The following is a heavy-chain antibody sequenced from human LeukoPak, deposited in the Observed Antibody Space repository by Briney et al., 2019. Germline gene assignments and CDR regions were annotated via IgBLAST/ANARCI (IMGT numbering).Heavy chain of an antibody. D-gene: IGHD4-17*01. CDR3: ARAGGDYGDGYAYFDY. J-gene: IGHJ4*02. V-gene: IGHV3-20*04. CDR1: GLTFDDYG. Sequence: GGSLRLSCAASGLTFDDYGMSWVRQAPGKGLEWVSGINWNGGSTGYADSVKGRFTISRDNAKNSLYLQMNSLRAEDTALYYCARAGGDYGDGYAYFDYWAREPGHRLL. CDR2: INWNGGST.